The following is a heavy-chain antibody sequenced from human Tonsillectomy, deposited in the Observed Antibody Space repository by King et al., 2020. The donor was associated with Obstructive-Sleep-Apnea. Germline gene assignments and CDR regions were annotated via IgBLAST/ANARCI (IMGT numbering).Heavy chain of an antibody. J-gene: IGHJ4*02. CDR1: GFTFSSYW. Sequence: VQLVESGGGLVQPGGSLRLSCAASGFTFSSYWMSWVRQAPGKGLEWVANIKQDGSEKYYVDSVKGRFTISRDNAKNSLYLQMDSLRAEDTAVYYCARDSDSSGWKQPHFDYWGQGTLVTVSS. CDR3: ARDSDSSGWKQPHFDY. V-gene: IGHV3-7*01. CDR2: IKQDGSEK. D-gene: IGHD3-22*01.